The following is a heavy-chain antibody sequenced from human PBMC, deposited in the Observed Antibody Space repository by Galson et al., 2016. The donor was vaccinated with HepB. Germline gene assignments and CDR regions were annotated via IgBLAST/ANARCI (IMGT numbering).Heavy chain of an antibody. CDR3: AKEGFYFGSGSYFDY. V-gene: IGHV3-23*01. D-gene: IGHD3-10*01. Sequence: SLRLSCAASGFTFSSYGMSWVRQAPGKGLEWVSGISGGGVSTYYTDSVKGRFTISRDNSKNTLFLQMNSLRAEATAVYYCAKEGFYFGSGSYFDYWGQGTLVTVSS. CDR2: ISGGGVST. J-gene: IGHJ4*02. CDR1: GFTFSSYG.